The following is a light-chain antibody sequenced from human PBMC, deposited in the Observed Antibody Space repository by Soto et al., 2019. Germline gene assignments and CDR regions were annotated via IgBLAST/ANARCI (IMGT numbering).Light chain of an antibody. CDR1: NSNIGSNF. CDR2: SND. CDR3: NSQTTSGIRV. Sequence: QSVLTQPPSASGTPGQRVTISCSGSNSNIGSNFVHWYQQVPGTAPKLLLYSNDQRPSGVADRFSGSKSGTSASLAISGLRSEDEADYYCNSQTTSGIRVFGTGTKLTVL. J-gene: IGLJ1*01. V-gene: IGLV1-47*02.